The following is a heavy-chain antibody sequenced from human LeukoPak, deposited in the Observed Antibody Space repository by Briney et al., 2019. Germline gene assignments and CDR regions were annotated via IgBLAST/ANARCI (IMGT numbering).Heavy chain of an antibody. D-gene: IGHD6-6*01. CDR1: GFTFSSYE. CDR2: ISSSGSTI. CDR3: ARSDSSSSLGDDAFDI. J-gene: IGHJ3*02. Sequence: GGSLRLSCAASGFTFSSYEMNWVRQAPGKGLEWVSYISSSGSTIYYADSVKGRFTISRDNAKNSLYLQMNSLRAEDTAVYYCARSDSSSSLGDDAFDIWGQGTTVTVS. V-gene: IGHV3-48*03.